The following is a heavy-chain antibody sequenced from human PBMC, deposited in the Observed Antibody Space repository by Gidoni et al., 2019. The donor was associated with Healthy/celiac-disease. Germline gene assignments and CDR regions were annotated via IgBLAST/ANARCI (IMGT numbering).Heavy chain of an antibody. Sequence: QVQLQESGPGLVKPSQTLSLTCTVSGGSISRGGYYWSWIRQHPGKGLEWIGYIYYSGSTYYNPSLKSRVTISVDTSKNQFSLKLSSVTAADTAVYYCAREASVRGKGWFDPWGQGTLVTVSS. V-gene: IGHV4-31*03. CDR2: IYYSGST. CDR3: AREASVRGKGWFDP. CDR1: GGSISRGGYY. D-gene: IGHD3-10*01. J-gene: IGHJ5*02.